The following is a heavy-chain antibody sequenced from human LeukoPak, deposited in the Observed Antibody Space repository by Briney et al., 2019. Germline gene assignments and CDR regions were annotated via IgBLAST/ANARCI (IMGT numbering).Heavy chain of an antibody. CDR3: ARDFSAAFDI. V-gene: IGHV4-59*01. J-gene: IGHJ3*02. Sequence: SETLSLTCTVSGGSISSYYWSWVRQPPGKGLEWIGYVSYSGSTDYNPSLKSRVIISIDTSKNQFSLRLSSVTAADTAVYYCARDFSAAFDIWGQGTMVTVSS. CDR2: VSYSGST. D-gene: IGHD2/OR15-2a*01. CDR1: GGSISSYY.